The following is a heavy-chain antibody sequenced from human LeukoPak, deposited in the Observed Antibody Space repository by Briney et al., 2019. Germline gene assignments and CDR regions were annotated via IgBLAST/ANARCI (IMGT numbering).Heavy chain of an antibody. CDR3: AKDQSSGYYKTFDY. J-gene: IGHJ4*02. CDR2: INNDGTAT. D-gene: IGHD3-22*01. V-gene: IGHV3-74*01. Sequence: PGGSLRLSCAASGFTFSAYWMHWVRQVPGKGLVWVSRINNDGTATFFADSVKGRFTISRDNAKNTLYLQMDSLRAEDTAVYYCAKDQSSGYYKTFDYWGQGTLVTVSS. CDR1: GFTFSAYW.